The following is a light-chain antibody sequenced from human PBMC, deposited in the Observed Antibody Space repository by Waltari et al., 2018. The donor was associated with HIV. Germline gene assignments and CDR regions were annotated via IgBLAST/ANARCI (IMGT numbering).Light chain of an antibody. CDR2: DAS. J-gene: IGKJ4*01. CDR1: LTTVNF. Sequence: DITLTQSPVDLSSSPGPRATLSFRANLTTVNFLGWYQQRPGQSPSLLIYDASKRVTGVPVRFSGSGSGTDFSLIINNIQPEDAALYYCQQRHSWPLSFGGGTKV. CDR3: QQRHSWPLS. V-gene: IGKV3-11*01.